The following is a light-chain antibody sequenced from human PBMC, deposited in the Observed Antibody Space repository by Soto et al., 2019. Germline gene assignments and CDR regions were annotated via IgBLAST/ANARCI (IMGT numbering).Light chain of an antibody. V-gene: IGKV1-17*02. CDR2: GAK. J-gene: IGKJ2*01. Sequence: DIQMTQSPSFLSAAVGDRVTITCRASQAISNYLNWYQQKPGKAPNLLIFGAKTLQSGVPSRFSGSGYGTDFTLTIGNLQPDDFATYYCQQYKSYSPYTFGQGTKVDIK. CDR3: QQYKSYSPYT. CDR1: QAISNY.